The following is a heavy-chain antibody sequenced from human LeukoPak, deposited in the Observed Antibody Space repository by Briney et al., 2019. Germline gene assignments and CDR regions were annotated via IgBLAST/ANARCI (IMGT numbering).Heavy chain of an antibody. CDR2: ISGSSDHI. D-gene: IGHD6-19*01. V-gene: IGHV3-21*01. CDR1: GFSLSRYT. Sequence: GGSLRLSCVASGFSLSRYTMSWVRQAPGKGLEWVSAISGSSDHIHYADSMKGRFTISRDNAKNSLYLQMISLTAEDTAVYYCARGRGSGWYFYYDYWGQGTLVTVSS. CDR3: ARGRGSGWYFYYDY. J-gene: IGHJ4*02.